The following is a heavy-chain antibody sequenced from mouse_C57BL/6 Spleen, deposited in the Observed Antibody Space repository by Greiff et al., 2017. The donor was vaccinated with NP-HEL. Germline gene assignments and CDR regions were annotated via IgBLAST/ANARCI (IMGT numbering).Heavy chain of an antibody. Sequence: VQRVESGAELVRPGASVKLSCKASGYTFTDYYINWVKQRPGQGLEWIARIYPGSGNTYYNEKFKGKATLTAEKSSSTAYMQLSSLTSEDSAVYFCARDGSYGSSIDYWGQGTTLTVSS. J-gene: IGHJ2*01. D-gene: IGHD1-1*01. V-gene: IGHV1-76*01. CDR1: GYTFTDYY. CDR2: IYPGSGNT. CDR3: ARDGSYGSSIDY.